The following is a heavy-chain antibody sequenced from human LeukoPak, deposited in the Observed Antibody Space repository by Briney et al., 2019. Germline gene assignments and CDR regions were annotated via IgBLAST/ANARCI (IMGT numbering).Heavy chain of an antibody. V-gene: IGHV3-33*01. J-gene: IGHJ6*02. D-gene: IGHD2-8*01. CDR3: ARDRHCANGVCHSPPGMDV. CDR1: GFTFSSYG. Sequence: GKSLRLSCAASGFTFSSYGMHWVRQAPGKGLEWVADIWFDGKNEHFADSVKGRFTISRDNSKNTMYLQINSLRAEDTAVYYCARDRHCANGVCHSPPGMDVWGQGTTVTVSS. CDR2: IWFDGKNE.